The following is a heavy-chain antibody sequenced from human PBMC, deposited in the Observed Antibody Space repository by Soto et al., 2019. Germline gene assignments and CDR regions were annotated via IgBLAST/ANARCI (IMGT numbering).Heavy chain of an antibody. CDR1: GFAFNTYG. D-gene: IGHD3-22*01. J-gene: IGHJ4*02. V-gene: IGHV3-30*18. CDR3: AKGGHYYDSSAYHL. CDR2: TSYDSNNK. Sequence: GGSLRLSCAASGFAFNTYGMHWVRQSPDKGLEWVAFTSYDSNNKYYADSVKGRFSISRDNLKNTLRLQMNSLRPEDTAVYYCAKGGHYYDSSAYHLWGQGTLVTVYS.